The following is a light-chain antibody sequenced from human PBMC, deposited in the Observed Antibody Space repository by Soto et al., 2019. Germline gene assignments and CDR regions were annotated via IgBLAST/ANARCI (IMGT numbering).Light chain of an antibody. J-gene: IGKJ5*01. CDR3: QQNDTLPLT. Sequence: DIQMTQSPSSLSASVGDRVTIICQASQDITNYLNWYQQKPGKAPNLLIHDSSNLETGVPSRFSGSGTRTYFSFTISSLQPEDIATYYCQQNDTLPLTFGQGTRLEIK. CDR1: QDITNY. V-gene: IGKV1-33*01. CDR2: DSS.